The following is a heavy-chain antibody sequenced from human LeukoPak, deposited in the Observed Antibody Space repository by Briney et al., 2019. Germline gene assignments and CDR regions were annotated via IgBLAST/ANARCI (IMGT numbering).Heavy chain of an antibody. CDR2: IKSDGSST. CDR3: ARGGRYAYFLDY. CDR1: GFIFSDYW. D-gene: IGHD3-16*01. Sequence: PGGSLRHSCAASGFIFSDYWMHWVRQGPGKGLVWVSRIKSDGSSTSYAESVKGRFTISRDNAKNTVYVHMNSLRDEDTAVYYCARGGRYAYFLDYWGQGTLVTVSS. V-gene: IGHV3-74*01. J-gene: IGHJ4*02.